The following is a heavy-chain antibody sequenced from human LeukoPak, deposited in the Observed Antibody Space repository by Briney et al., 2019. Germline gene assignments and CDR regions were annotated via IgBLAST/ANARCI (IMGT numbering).Heavy chain of an antibody. CDR1: GYTFTSYG. CDR2: ISAYNGNT. V-gene: IGHV1-18*01. J-gene: IGHJ4*02. D-gene: IGHD1-1*01. Sequence: ASVKVSCKASGYTFTSYGISWVRQAPGQGLEWMGWISAYNGNTNYAQKLQGRVTMTTDTSTSTAYMELRSLRSDDTAVYYCARDQAGTTYLRFDYWGQGTLVTVSS. CDR3: ARDQAGTTYLRFDY.